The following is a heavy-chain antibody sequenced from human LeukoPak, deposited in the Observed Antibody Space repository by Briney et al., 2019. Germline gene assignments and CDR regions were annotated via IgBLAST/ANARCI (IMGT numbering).Heavy chain of an antibody. D-gene: IGHD3-3*01. CDR1: GFAFSAYS. Sequence: GGSLRLSCAASGFAFSAYSMNWVRQAPGKGLEWVSFISTGSNYLNYADSVRGRFTISRDNAKNSLFLEMNSLRAEDTAVYYCARGRVVSDDALDIWGQGTVVTVSS. V-gene: IGHV3-21*01. CDR2: ISTGSNYL. CDR3: ARGRVVSDDALDI. J-gene: IGHJ3*02.